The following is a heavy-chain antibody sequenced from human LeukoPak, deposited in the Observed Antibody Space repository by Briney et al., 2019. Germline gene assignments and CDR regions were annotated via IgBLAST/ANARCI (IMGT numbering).Heavy chain of an antibody. CDR3: ARAPPRGSYYRGYFDY. J-gene: IGHJ4*02. D-gene: IGHD3-10*01. CDR1: GGSISSSYW. Sequence: SGTLSLTCAVSGGSISSSYWWSWVRQPPGKGLEWSGEVYHSGSTNYSPSLKSRVTLSVDKSKNQFSLNLSSVTAADTAVYYCARAPPRGSYYRGYFDYWGQGTLVTVSS. V-gene: IGHV4-4*02. CDR2: VYHSGST.